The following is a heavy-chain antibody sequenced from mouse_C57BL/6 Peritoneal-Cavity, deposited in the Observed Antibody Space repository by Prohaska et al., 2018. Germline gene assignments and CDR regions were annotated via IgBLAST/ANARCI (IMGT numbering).Heavy chain of an antibody. CDR3: ARPPLLSHWYFDV. Sequence: EVKLLQSGGGLVQPGGSLKLSCAASGIDFSRYWMSWVRRAPGKGLEWIGEINPDSSTINYAPSLKDKCIISRDNAKNTRYLQMSKVRSEDTALYYCARPPLLSHWYFDVWGTGTTVTVSS. CDR2: INPDSSTI. V-gene: IGHV4-1*01. CDR1: GIDFSRYW. J-gene: IGHJ1*03. D-gene: IGHD2-1*01.